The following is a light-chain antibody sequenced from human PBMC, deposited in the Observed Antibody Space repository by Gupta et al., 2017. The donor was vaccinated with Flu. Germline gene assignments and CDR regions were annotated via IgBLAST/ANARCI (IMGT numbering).Light chain of an antibody. CDR1: NIGSKN. Sequence: SYELTPPLSVSVALGQTARITCGGNNIGSKNVHWYQQKPGQAPVLVIDRNSNRPSGIPERFSGSNSGNKATLTISRAQAGDEADYYCQVWDSSTWVFGGGTKLTVL. J-gene: IGLJ3*02. V-gene: IGLV3-9*01. CDR3: QVWDSSTWV. CDR2: RNS.